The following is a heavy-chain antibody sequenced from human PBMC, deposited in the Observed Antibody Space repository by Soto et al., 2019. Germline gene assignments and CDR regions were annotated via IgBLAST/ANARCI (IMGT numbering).Heavy chain of an antibody. CDR1: GLTFSRYA. Sequence: QVQLVESGGGVVQPGRSLRLSCAASGLTFSRYAMHWVRQAPGKGLEWVAVIRYDGSNKHYADSVQGRFTISRDNSKNTLYLQLSSLRAEDTAVYYCAAELGNTGYAGHAYWGYGTLVNVSS. CDR2: IRYDGSNK. D-gene: IGHD5-12*01. V-gene: IGHV3-30*04. CDR3: AAELGNTGYAGHAY. J-gene: IGHJ4*01.